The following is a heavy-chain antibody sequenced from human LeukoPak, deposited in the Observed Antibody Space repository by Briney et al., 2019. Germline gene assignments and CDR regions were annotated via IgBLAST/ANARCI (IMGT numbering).Heavy chain of an antibody. Sequence: GRSLRLSCAASGFTFSSYGMHWVRRAPGKGLEWVSRINSDGTSTAYADSVKGRFTISRDNAKNTVYLQMNSLRAEDTAVYYCARDLGGPDYWGQGALVTVSS. J-gene: IGHJ4*02. CDR2: INSDGTST. CDR3: ARDLGGPDY. V-gene: IGHV3-74*01. D-gene: IGHD3-16*01. CDR1: GFTFSSYG.